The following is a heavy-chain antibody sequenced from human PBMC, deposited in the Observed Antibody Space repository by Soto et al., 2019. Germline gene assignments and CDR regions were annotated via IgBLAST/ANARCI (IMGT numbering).Heavy chain of an antibody. D-gene: IGHD1-26*01. V-gene: IGHV3-30*18. CDR1: GLTFSRYG. CDR3: AKDQEWDHDPFDI. J-gene: IGHJ3*02. CDR2: ISYDRSLE. Sequence: QVQLVESGGGVVQPGRSLRLSCGASGLTFSRYGMHWVRQAPGKGLEWVALISYDRSLEYYSDSVKGRFTISRDNSKNTLYLQMNSLRAEDTAMYYCAKDQEWDHDPFDIWGQGTMVTVSS.